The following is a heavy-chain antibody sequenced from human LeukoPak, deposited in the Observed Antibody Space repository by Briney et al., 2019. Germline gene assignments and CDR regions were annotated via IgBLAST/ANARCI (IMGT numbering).Heavy chain of an antibody. CDR3: AVLTTVTTHDFDY. V-gene: IGHV1-2*02. CDR1: GYTFTGYY. Sequence: ASVKVPCKASGYTFTGYYMHWVRQAPGQGLEWMGWINPNSGGTNYAQKFQGRVTMTRDTSISTAYMELSRLRSDDTAVYYCAVLTTVTTHDFDYWGQGTLVTVSS. D-gene: IGHD4-17*01. CDR2: INPNSGGT. J-gene: IGHJ4*02.